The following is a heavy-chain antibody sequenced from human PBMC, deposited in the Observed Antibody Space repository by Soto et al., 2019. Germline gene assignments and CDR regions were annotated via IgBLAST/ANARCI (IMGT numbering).Heavy chain of an antibody. CDR1: GGSISSGGYY. D-gene: IGHD3-9*01. CDR3: ARVIFPNTLKIGKRCGPFDP. J-gene: IGHJ5*02. CDR2: IYYSGST. V-gene: IGHV4-31*03. Sequence: SETLSLTCTVSGGSISSGGYYWSWIRQHPGKGLEWIGYIYYSGSTYYNPSLESRVTISVDTSKNQFSLKLSSVTAADTAVYYCARVIFPNTLKIGKRCGPFDPWGQGTLVTVS.